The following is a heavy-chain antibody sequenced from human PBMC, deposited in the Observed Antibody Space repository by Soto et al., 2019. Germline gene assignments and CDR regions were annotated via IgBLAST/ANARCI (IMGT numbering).Heavy chain of an antibody. CDR2: IYYSGST. J-gene: IGHJ5*02. V-gene: IGHV4-59*01. D-gene: IGHD3-22*01. CDR3: ARVRADYYDSSGPPGWFDP. Sequence: PSETLSLTCTVSGGSISSYYWSRIRQPPGKGLEWIGYIYYSGSTNYNPSLKSRVTISVDTSKNQFSLKLSSVAAADTAVYYCARVRADYYDSSGPPGWFDPWGQGTLVTVSS. CDR1: GGSISSYY.